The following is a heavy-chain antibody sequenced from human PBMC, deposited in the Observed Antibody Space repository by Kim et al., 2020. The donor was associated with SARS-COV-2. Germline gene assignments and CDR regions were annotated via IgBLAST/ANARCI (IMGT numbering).Heavy chain of an antibody. CDR1: GFTFSSYE. V-gene: IGHV3-48*03. CDR3: ARDWLIRFLEWSYYYYGMDV. D-gene: IGHD3-3*01. CDR2: ISSSGSTI. J-gene: IGHJ6*02. Sequence: GGSLRLSCAASGFTFSSYEMNWVRQAPGKGLEWVSYISSSGSTIYYADSVKGRFTISRDNAKNSLYLQMNSLRAEDTAVYYCARDWLIRFLEWSYYYYGMDVWGQGTTVTVSS.